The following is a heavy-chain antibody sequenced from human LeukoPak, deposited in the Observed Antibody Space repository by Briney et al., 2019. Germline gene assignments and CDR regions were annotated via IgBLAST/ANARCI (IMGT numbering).Heavy chain of an antibody. V-gene: IGHV3-23*01. CDR1: GFTFSSYA. J-gene: IGHJ4*02. Sequence: GSLRLSCAGSGFTFSSYAMSWVRQAPGKGLEWVSVISGSSDSTYYADSVKGRFTISRDNFKNTLYLQMNSLRAEDTAVYYCAKGRSGSYSPTWDYWGQGTLVTVSS. CDR3: AKGRSGSYSPTWDY. D-gene: IGHD1-26*01. CDR2: ISGSSDST.